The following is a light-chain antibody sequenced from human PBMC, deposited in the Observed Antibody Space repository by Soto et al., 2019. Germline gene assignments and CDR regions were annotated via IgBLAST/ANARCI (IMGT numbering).Light chain of an antibody. J-gene: IGLJ1*01. CDR1: NDNVVRFDF. CDR3: SSYATTARRV. CDR2: EVR. V-gene: IGLV2-14*01. Sequence: QSVLAQPAGVSGSPGQSITISCTGSNDNVVRFDFVSWYQQHPDKAPKLLIYEVRKRPSGVSDRFSGSKSGNTASLTISGLQAEDEADYYCSSYATTARRVFGTGTKVTV.